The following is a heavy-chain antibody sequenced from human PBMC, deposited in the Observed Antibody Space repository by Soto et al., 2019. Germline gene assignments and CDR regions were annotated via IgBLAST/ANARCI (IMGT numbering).Heavy chain of an antibody. CDR1: GSTVSSNY. D-gene: IGHD3-10*01. J-gene: IGHJ4*02. V-gene: IGHV3-53*04. CDR3: VRGRYGSEIH. Sequence: EVRLVESGGGLVQPGGSLRLSCAAFGSTVSSNYMTWVRLAPGKGLEWVSLVYSGGATHYAASVKGRFTISTHSSQNTLFLQMNSLRTEDTATYYCVRGRYGSEIHWGQGTKVTVSS. CDR2: VYSGGAT.